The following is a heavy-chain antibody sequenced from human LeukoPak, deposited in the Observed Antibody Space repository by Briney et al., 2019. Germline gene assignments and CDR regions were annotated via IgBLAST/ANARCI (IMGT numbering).Heavy chain of an antibody. Sequence: GGPLRLSCAASGFTFSSYAMSWVRQAPGKGLEWVSGISGSGVSTYYADSVKGRFTISRDNSKNTLYLQMNSLRAEDTAVYYCAKSLTTIYPFDSWGQGTLVTVSS. J-gene: IGHJ4*02. CDR2: ISGSGVST. CDR3: AKSLTTIYPFDS. CDR1: GFTFSSYA. V-gene: IGHV3-23*01. D-gene: IGHD2/OR15-2a*01.